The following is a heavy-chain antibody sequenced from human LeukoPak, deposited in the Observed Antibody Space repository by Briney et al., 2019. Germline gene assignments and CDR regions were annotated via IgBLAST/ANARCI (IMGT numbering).Heavy chain of an antibody. D-gene: IGHD3-10*01. J-gene: IGHJ4*02. CDR2: IYYSGST. Sequence: SETLSLTCTVSGGSISSYYWSWIRQPPGKGLEWIGYIYYSGSTNHNPSLNSRVIISVDTSKNQFSLKLSSVTAADTAVYYCAGMDGSGSSYPVAYWGQGTLVTVSS. CDR1: GGSISSYY. CDR3: AGMDGSGSSYPVAY. V-gene: IGHV4-59*01.